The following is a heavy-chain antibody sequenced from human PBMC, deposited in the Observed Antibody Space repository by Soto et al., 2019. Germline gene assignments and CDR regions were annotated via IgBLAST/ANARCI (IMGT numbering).Heavy chain of an antibody. V-gene: IGHV1-69*04. Sequence: SVKVSCKASGGTFSSYTISWVRQAPGQGLEWMGRIIPILGIANYAQKFQGRVTITADKSTSTAYMELSSLRSEDTAVYYCARDGGWWQGFDYWGQGTLATVSS. CDR1: GGTFSSYT. D-gene: IGHD6-19*01. CDR3: ARDGGWWQGFDY. CDR2: IIPILGIA. J-gene: IGHJ4*02.